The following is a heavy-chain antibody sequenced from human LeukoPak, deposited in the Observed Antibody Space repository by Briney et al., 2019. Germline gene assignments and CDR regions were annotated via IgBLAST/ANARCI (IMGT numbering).Heavy chain of an antibody. J-gene: IGHJ4*02. D-gene: IGHD5-24*01. Sequence: GGSLRLSCEASGFTFGTFWMSWVRQAPGKGLEWVANIKEDESEKNYADSVKGRFTISRDNAKNSLYLQMNSLRPEDTAVYYCAKYRLIWLPAPVFEYWGQGTLVTVSS. CDR2: IKEDESEK. CDR1: GFTFGTFW. CDR3: AKYRLIWLPAPVFEY. V-gene: IGHV3-7*01.